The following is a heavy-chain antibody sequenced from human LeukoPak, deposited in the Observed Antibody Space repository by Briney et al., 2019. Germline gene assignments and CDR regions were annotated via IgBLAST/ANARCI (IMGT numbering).Heavy chain of an antibody. CDR3: ARDRQLGWFGP. D-gene: IGHD3-16*01. J-gene: IGHJ5*02. CDR2: IHSDGLA. CDR1: GDSISSGNYF. Sequence: SETLSLTCTVSGDSISSGNYFWAWIRQSAGKGPEWIGRIHSDGLANYNPSLRSRVTISVDTSNNQFSLKVKSVTAADTATYYCARDRQLGWFGPWGQGILVTVSS. V-gene: IGHV4-61*02.